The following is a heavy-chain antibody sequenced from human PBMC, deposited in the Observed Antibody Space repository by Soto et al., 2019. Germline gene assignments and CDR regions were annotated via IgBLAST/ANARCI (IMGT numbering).Heavy chain of an antibody. CDR1: GFDFSNAW. CDR3: TRHEAYGSAV. V-gene: IGHV3-74*01. CDR2: VNSDGSIT. Sequence: EVQLVESGGGLVQPGGSLRLSCAASGFDFSNAWMHWFRQAPGKGLVGVSHVNSDGSITTYADSVKGRLTISTDNAKNTVHLQMRSLRVEGMAVYYCTRHEAYGSAVWGQGTLVTVSS. D-gene: IGHD2-21*01. J-gene: IGHJ4*02.